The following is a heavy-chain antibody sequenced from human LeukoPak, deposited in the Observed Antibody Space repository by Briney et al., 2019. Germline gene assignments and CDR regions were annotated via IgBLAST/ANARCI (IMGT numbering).Heavy chain of an antibody. Sequence: SETLSLTCAVYGGSFSGYYWSWIRQPPGKGLEWIGSIYHSGITYYNPSLKSRVTISIDTSKNQFSLMLNSVTAADTAVYYCARTVADYWGQGILVTVSS. CDR2: IYHSGIT. J-gene: IGHJ4*02. V-gene: IGHV4-34*01. CDR3: ARTVADY. D-gene: IGHD6-19*01. CDR1: GGSFSGYY.